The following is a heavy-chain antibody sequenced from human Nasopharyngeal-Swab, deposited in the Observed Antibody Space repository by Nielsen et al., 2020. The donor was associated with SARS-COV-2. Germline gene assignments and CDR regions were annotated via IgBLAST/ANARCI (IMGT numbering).Heavy chain of an antibody. Sequence: SETLSLTCTVSGGSISSSSYYWGWIRQPPGKGLEWIGSIYYSGGTYYNPSLKSRVTISVDTSKNQFSLKLSSVTAADTAVYYCARRGYSGYDRGDGMDVWGQGTTVTVSS. CDR1: GGSISSSSYY. D-gene: IGHD5-12*01. J-gene: IGHJ6*02. CDR2: IYYSGGT. V-gene: IGHV4-39*01. CDR3: ARRGYSGYDRGDGMDV.